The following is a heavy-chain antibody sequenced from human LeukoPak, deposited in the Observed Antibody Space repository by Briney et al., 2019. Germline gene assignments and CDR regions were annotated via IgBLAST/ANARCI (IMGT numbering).Heavy chain of an antibody. D-gene: IGHD2-2*02. J-gene: IGHJ5*02. CDR1: GFTFNNAW. CDR2: IKSKAAGGTT. CDR3: TTLYQVDP. V-gene: IGHV3-15*01. Sequence: PGGSLRLSCAASGFTFNNAWMSWVRQAPGKGLEWVGRIKSKAAGGTTDYAAPVKDRFTISGDDSKNTLYPQMNSLKTEDTAVYYCTTLYQVDPWGQGTLVTVSS.